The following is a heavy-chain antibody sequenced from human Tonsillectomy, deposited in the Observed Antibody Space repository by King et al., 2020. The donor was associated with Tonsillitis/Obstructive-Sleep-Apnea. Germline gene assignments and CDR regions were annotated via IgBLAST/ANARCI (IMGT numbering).Heavy chain of an antibody. CDR2: FDPEDGEI. V-gene: IGHV1-24*01. CDR1: GHTLTELS. D-gene: IGHD2-2*03. CDR3: ATDHGYY. Sequence: QLVQSGAEVKKPGASVKVSCKVSGHTLTELSIHWVRQAPGKGLEWVGGFDPEDGEIIYAQKFQGRVSMTEDTSADTAYMELNSLRSEDTAVYFCATDHGYYWGQGTLVTVSS. J-gene: IGHJ4*02.